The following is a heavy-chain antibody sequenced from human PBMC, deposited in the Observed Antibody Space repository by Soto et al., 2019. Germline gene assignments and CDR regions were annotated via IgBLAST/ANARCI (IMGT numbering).Heavy chain of an antibody. J-gene: IGHJ6*02. CDR3: AREDSIAVAEPNYYYGMDV. V-gene: IGHV3-33*01. CDR2: IWYDGSNK. D-gene: IGHD6-19*01. CDR1: GFTFSSYG. Sequence: GGSLRLSCAASGFTFSSYGMHWVRQAPGKGLEWVAVIWYDGSNKYYADSVKGRFTISRDNSKNTLYLQMNSLRAEDTAVYYCAREDSIAVAEPNYYYGMDVWGQGTTVTVSS.